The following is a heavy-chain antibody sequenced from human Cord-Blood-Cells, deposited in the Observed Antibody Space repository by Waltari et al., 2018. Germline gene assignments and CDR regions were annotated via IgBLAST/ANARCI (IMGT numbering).Heavy chain of an antibody. CDR2: ISWNSGSI. CDR1: GFTFDDYA. D-gene: IGHD3-10*01. J-gene: IGHJ5*02. CDR3: AKAMVQGVINNWFDP. V-gene: IGHV3-9*01. Sequence: EVQLVESGGGLVQPGRSLRLSCAASGFTFDDYAMHWFRQAPGKGLGWVSGISWNSGSIGYADSVKGRFTISRDNAKNSLYLQMNSLRAEDTALYYCAKAMVQGVINNWFDPWGQGTLVTVSS.